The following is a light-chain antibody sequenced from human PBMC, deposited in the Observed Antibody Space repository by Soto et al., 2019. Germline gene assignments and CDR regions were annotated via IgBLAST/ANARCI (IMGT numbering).Light chain of an antibody. V-gene: IGLV1-44*01. Sequence: QSVLTQSPSASGTPGQRVTISCSGSSSNVGGNPVNWYQHVPTTAPKLLIYTNTQRPSGVPDRFSGSKSGTSASLAISGLQSEDEADYYCASWDDSLNGPVFGPGTKVTVL. J-gene: IGLJ1*01. CDR3: ASWDDSLNGPV. CDR2: TNT. CDR1: SSNVGGNP.